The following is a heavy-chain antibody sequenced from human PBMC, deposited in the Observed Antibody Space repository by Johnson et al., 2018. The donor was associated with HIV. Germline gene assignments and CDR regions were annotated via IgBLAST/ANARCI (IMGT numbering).Heavy chain of an antibody. CDR3: ARGGYSTILDAFDI. CDR1: GFTFDDYA. V-gene: IGHV3-9*01. Sequence: VQLVESGGGLVQPGGSLRLSCAASGFTFDDYAMHWVRQAPGKGLEWVSGISWNSGSIGYADSVKGRFTIYRDNSKNTLYMQMNSLRVEDTAVYYCARGGYSTILDAFDIWGQGTMVTVSS. CDR2: ISWNSGSI. D-gene: IGHD6-13*01. J-gene: IGHJ3*02.